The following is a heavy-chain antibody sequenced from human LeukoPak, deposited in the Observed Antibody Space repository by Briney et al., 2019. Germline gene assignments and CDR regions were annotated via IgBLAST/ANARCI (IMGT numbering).Heavy chain of an antibody. Sequence: PGGSLRLSCAASGFTFSSYAMSWVRQAPGKGLEWVSAISGSGGSTYYADSVKGRFTISRDNSKNTLYLQMNSLRAEDTAVYYCAKSLRFGDYTSLPFDYWGQGTVVTVSS. CDR3: AKSLRFGDYTSLPFDY. J-gene: IGHJ4*02. V-gene: IGHV3-23*01. CDR2: ISGSGGST. CDR1: GFTFSSYA. D-gene: IGHD3-10*01.